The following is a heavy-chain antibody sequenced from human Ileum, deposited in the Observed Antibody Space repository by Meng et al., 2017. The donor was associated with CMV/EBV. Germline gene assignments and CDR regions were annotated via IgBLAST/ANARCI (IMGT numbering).Heavy chain of an antibody. CDR3: TTDLNLFDY. D-gene: IGHD1-14*01. J-gene: IGHJ4*02. CDR1: GLIFSNAW. V-gene: IGHV3-15*01. CDR2: IKSKNDGGRT. Sequence: SCAASGLIFSNAWLSWVRQVTGKGLELVGRIKSKNDGGRTDYAAPVEGRFTVSRDDSKNTLYLQMNSLKSEDTAMYYCTTDLNLFDYWGQGTLVTVSS.